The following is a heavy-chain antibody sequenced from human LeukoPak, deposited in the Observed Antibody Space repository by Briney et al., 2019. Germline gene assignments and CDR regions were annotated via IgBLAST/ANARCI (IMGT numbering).Heavy chain of an antibody. J-gene: IGHJ4*02. D-gene: IGHD3-3*01. CDR3: ARGYYDFWSGYPFFDY. V-gene: IGHV4-34*01. Sequence: SETLSLTCAVYGGSFSGYYWSWLRQPPGKGLEWIGEINHSGSTNYNPSLKSRVTISVDTSKNQFSLKLSSVTAADTAVYYCARGYYDFWSGYPFFDYWGQGTLVTVSS. CDR1: GGSFSGYY. CDR2: INHSGST.